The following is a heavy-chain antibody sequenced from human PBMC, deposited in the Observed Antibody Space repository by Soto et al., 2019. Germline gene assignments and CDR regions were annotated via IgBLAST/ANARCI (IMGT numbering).Heavy chain of an antibody. CDR1: GYTFTNYW. V-gene: IGHV5-51*01. CDR2: IYPGGSDT. CDR3: ARGGVVATIADFDY. D-gene: IGHD5-12*01. Sequence: GESLKISCQGSGYTFTNYWIGWVRQMPGKGLEWVGIIYPGGSDTRYSPSFQGQVTISADKSISTAYLQWSSLKASDTAMYYCARGGVVATIADFDYWGQGTLVTVSS. J-gene: IGHJ4*02.